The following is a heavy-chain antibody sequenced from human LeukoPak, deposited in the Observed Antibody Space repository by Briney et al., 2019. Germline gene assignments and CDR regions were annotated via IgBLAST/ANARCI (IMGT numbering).Heavy chain of an antibody. V-gene: IGHV3-69-1*02. Sequence: GGSLRLSCSASGFAFGIYALNWFRHTPGKGLEWLSYISSTNAIYYADSVKGRFTISRDNAKESLYLQMNSLRAEDTAVYYCARDDKWAFDYWGQGTQVTVSS. CDR2: ISSTNAI. D-gene: IGHD1-26*01. CDR3: ARDDKWAFDY. CDR1: GFAFGIYA. J-gene: IGHJ4*02.